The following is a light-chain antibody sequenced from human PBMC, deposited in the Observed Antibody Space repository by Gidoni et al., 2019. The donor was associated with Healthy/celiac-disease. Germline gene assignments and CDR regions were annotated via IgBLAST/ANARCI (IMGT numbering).Light chain of an antibody. CDR2: KAS. V-gene: IGKV1-5*03. J-gene: IGKJ4*01. CDR3: QHYKSYST. Sequence: DIQMTQSPSTLSASVGVRVTITCRASQSISSWLAWYQPKPGKAPKLLIYKASSLESGVPSSFSGSGSGTEFTLTISGLQPDDFATYYCQHYKSYSTFGGGTKVEIK. CDR1: QSISSW.